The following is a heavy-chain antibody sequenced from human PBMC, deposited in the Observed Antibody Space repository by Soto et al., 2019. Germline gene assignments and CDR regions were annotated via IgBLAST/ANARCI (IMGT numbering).Heavy chain of an antibody. CDR3: ARSPNYDFWSGYCVYGMDV. Sequence: PSETLSLTCTVSGGSVSSGSYYWSWIRQPPGKGLEWIGYIYYSGSTNYNPSLKSRVTISVDTSKNQFSLKLSSVTAADTAVYYCARSPNYDFWSGYCVYGMDVWGQGTTVTVSS. V-gene: IGHV4-61*01. J-gene: IGHJ6*02. D-gene: IGHD3-3*01. CDR2: IYYSGST. CDR1: GGSVSSGSYY.